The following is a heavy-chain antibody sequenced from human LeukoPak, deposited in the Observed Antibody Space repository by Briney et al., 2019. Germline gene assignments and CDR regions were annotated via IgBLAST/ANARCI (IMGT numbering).Heavy chain of an antibody. D-gene: IGHD2-15*01. J-gene: IGHJ4*02. V-gene: IGHV3-9*01. CDR1: GFTFDDYA. CDR2: ISRNSGSI. Sequence: GGSLRLSCAASGFTFDDYAMHWVRQAPGKGLEWVSGISRNSGSIGYADSVKGRFTISRDNAKNSLYLQMNSLRAEDTALYYCAKDWRQLPRGYFDYWGQGTLVTVSS. CDR3: AKDWRQLPRGYFDY.